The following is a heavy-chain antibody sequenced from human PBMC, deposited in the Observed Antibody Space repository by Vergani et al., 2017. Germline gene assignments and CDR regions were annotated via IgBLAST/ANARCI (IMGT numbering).Heavy chain of an antibody. V-gene: IGHV4-30-2*06. Sequence: QLQLQESGSGLVKPSQTLSLTCAVSDDSIYRGEYYWTWVRHSPGKGLEWIGYIYYTGATDYHPSLKSRVSMSLDTSKKQFSLQLTSVTAADTAVYYCARGPSVVQGHYIYYYSYFMDVWGKGTTVTVSS. CDR2: IYYTGAT. J-gene: IGHJ6*03. CDR3: ARGPSVVQGHYIYYYSYFMDV. CDR1: DDSIYRGEYY. D-gene: IGHD2-15*01.